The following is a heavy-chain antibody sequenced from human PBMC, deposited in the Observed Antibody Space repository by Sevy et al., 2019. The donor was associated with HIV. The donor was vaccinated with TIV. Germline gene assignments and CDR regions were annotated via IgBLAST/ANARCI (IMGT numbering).Heavy chain of an antibody. J-gene: IGHJ6*02. V-gene: IGHV3-7*03. Sequence: GESLKISCAASGFTFSSYWMSWVRQAPGKGLEWVANIKQDGSEKYYVDSVKGRFTISRDNAKNSLYLQMNSLRAEDTAVYYCVRVGEVVPAAMSVPYYYYGMDVWGQGTTVTVSS. CDR2: IKQDGSEK. CDR1: GFTFSSYW. CDR3: VRVGEVVPAAMSVPYYYYGMDV. D-gene: IGHD2-2*01.